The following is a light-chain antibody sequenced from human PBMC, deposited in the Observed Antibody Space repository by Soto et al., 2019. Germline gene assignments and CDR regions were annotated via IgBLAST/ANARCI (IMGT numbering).Light chain of an antibody. CDR2: KAT. CDR3: HQRSNWPLT. Sequence: DIEMTQSPSTLSASVGDTVTITCRASQSIATWLAWYQQKPEKAPKLLIYKATNVQSGVPSRFSGSGSGTEFSLTISSLQPEDFAIYYCHQRSNWPLTFGGGTKLEIK. V-gene: IGKV1-5*03. J-gene: IGKJ4*01. CDR1: QSIATW.